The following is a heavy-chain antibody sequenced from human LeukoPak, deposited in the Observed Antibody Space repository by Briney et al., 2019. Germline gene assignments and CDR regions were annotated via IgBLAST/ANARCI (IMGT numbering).Heavy chain of an antibody. J-gene: IGHJ3*02. Sequence: ASVKVSCEASGYTFTNYAIIWVRQAPGQGLEWMAYISAYNGKTEYAQKIQGRVTLTTDTSTNTAYMELSSLRSDDTAVYYCYLSSFDIWGQGTVVTVSS. CDR2: ISAYNGKT. CDR1: GYTFTNYA. D-gene: IGHD3-10*01. CDR3: YLSSFDI. V-gene: IGHV1-18*01.